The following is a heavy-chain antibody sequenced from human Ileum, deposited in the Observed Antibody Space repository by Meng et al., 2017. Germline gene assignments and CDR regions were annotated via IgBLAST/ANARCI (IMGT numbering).Heavy chain of an antibody. CDR1: GYSFNNYW. CDR2: IYPGDSDT. J-gene: IGHJ4*02. CDR3: ARGPQMATYYFDY. Sequence: GESLKISCKGSGYSFNNYWIGWVRQMPGKGLEWMGIIYPGDSDTKYSPSFQGQVTISADKSINTAYLQWSSLKAADTAMYYCARGPQMATYYFDYWGQGTLVTVSS. D-gene: IGHD5-24*01. V-gene: IGHV5-51*01.